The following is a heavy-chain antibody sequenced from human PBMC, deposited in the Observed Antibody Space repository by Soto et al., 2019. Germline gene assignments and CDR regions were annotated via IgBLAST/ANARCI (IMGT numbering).Heavy chain of an antibody. Sequence: HVQLVESGGGVVQPGRSLRLSCEASGFTFSSYAMHWVRQAPGKGLEWVSVISYDGSDKYYADSVKGRFTISRDSSQNLLYLQINSLREEDTSVYFCARVDTAVVPWGNYFEFWGQGTLVTVSS. V-gene: IGHV3-30-3*01. CDR3: ARVDTAVVPWGNYFEF. CDR1: GFTFSSYA. D-gene: IGHD5-18*01. J-gene: IGHJ4*02. CDR2: ISYDGSDK.